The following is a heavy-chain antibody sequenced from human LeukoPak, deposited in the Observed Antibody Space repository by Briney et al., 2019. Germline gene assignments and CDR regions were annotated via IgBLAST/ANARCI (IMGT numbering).Heavy chain of an antibody. CDR1: GGSFSGYY. CDR3: ARGHLRYSY. CDR2: INHSGST. J-gene: IGHJ4*02. Sequence: SETLSLTCAVYGGSFSGYYWSWIRQPPGKGLEWIGEINHSGSTNYNPSLKSRVTISVDTSKNQFSLKLSSVTAADTAVYYCARGHLRYSYWRQGTLVTVSS. V-gene: IGHV4-34*01. D-gene: IGHD3-9*01.